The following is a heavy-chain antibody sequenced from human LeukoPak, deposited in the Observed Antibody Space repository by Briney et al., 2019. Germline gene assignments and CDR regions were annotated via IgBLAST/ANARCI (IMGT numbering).Heavy chain of an antibody. CDR2: INGEGSRI. V-gene: IGHV3-74*01. Sequence: GGSLRLSCAVTGFNLRTYWIHWVRHSPGRGLEWVARINGEGSRISYADSVRGRFTISRDNAKNTAYLQMNSLRTEDTALYYCARDPGYYYYGMDVWGQGTTV. CDR3: ARDPGYYYYGMDV. CDR1: GFNLRTYW. J-gene: IGHJ6*02.